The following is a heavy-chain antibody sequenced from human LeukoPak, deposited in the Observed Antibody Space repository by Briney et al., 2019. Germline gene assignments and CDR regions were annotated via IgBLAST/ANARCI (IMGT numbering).Heavy chain of an antibody. J-gene: IGHJ6*02. CDR3: ARDSCSGGDCHNYYGMDA. CDR2: IYTSGST. V-gene: IGHV4-4*07. Sequence: SETLSLTCTVSGGSISSYYWSWIRQPAGKGLEWIGRIYTSGSTNYNPSLKSRVTMSVDTSKNQFSLKLSSVTAADTAVYYCARDSCSGGDCHNYYGMDAWGQGTTVTVSS. D-gene: IGHD2-21*02. CDR1: GGSISSYY.